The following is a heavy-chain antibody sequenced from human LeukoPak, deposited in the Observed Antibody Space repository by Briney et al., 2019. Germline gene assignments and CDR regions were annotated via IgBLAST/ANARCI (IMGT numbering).Heavy chain of an antibody. CDR1: GYTFTSYG. Sequence: ASVKVSCKASGYTFTSYGISWVRQAPGQGLEWMGWISAYNGNTNYAQKLQGRVTVTTDTSTSTAYMELRSLRSDDTAVYYCARDQDYYDSSGYLNRHIDYWGQGTLVTVSS. D-gene: IGHD3-22*01. CDR3: ARDQDYYDSSGYLNRHIDY. V-gene: IGHV1-18*01. J-gene: IGHJ4*02. CDR2: ISAYNGNT.